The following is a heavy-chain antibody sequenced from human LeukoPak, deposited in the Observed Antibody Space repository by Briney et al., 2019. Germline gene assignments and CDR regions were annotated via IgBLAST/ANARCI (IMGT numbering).Heavy chain of an antibody. Sequence: QSGGSLRLSCAASGFTFNSYHLSWVRQTPGKGLEWVASISGSGGETHYADSVKGRFTISRDNSKNTLYLQMNSLRAEDTAVYYCGKDSSTTVAADDYWGQGTLVTVSS. J-gene: IGHJ4*02. CDR1: GFTFNSYH. V-gene: IGHV3-23*01. CDR2: ISGSGGET. D-gene: IGHD4-23*01. CDR3: GKDSSTTVAADDY.